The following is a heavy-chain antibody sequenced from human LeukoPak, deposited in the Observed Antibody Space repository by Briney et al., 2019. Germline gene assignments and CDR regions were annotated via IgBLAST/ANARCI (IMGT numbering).Heavy chain of an antibody. V-gene: IGHV1-3*01. CDR2: INAGNGNT. CDR3: ARERSKVPGLDY. Sequence: ASVKVSCKASGYTFTSCAMHWVRQAPGQGLEWMGWINAGNGNTKYSQKFQGRVTITRDTSASTAYMELSSLRSEATALYYCARERSKVPGLDYWGQGTLVTVSS. D-gene: IGHD3-10*01. CDR1: GYTFTSCA. J-gene: IGHJ4*02.